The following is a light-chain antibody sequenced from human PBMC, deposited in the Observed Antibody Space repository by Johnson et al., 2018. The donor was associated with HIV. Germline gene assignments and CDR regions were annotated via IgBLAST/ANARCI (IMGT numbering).Light chain of an antibody. Sequence: SVLTQPPSVSAAPGQKVTVSCSGSNTNIGNDFVSWYQQLPGKAPRLLIYDNNKLPSGIPDRFSGSKSGTSATLGITGLQTGDEADYYCGTWDSSLNTGAFGTGTKVTVL. V-gene: IGLV1-51*01. J-gene: IGLJ1*01. CDR1: NTNIGNDF. CDR2: DNN. CDR3: GTWDSSLNTGA.